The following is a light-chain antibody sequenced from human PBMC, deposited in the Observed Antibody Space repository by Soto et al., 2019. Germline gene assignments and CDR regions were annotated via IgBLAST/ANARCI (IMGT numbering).Light chain of an antibody. Sequence: DIQMTQSPSSLSSSVGDRVTITCRASQSISRYLNWYQQKPGKAPKLLIYAASSLQSGVPSRFSVSGSGTDFTLTISSLQHEDFATYDRQQSYSTTITFGQGTRLEIK. CDR1: QSISRY. CDR2: AAS. J-gene: IGKJ5*01. CDR3: QQSYSTTIT. V-gene: IGKV1-39*01.